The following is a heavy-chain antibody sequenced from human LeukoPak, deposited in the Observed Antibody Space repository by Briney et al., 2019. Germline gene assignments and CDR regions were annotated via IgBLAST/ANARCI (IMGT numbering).Heavy chain of an antibody. D-gene: IGHD3-3*01. J-gene: IGHJ4*02. V-gene: IGHV3-33*01. CDR2: IWYDGSNK. Sequence: PGGSLRLSCAASGFTFSSYGMHWVRQAPGKGLEWVAVIWYDGSNKYYADSVKGRFTISRDNSKNTLYLQMNSLRAEDTAVYYCARGFDFWSGYYSSTLVDYWGQGTLVTVSS. CDR1: GFTFSSYG. CDR3: ARGFDFWSGYYSSTLVDY.